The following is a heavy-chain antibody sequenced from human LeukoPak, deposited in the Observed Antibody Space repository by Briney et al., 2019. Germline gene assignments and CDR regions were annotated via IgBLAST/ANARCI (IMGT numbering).Heavy chain of an antibody. Sequence: GGSLRLSCAASGFTFSSYWMSWVRQAPGKGLEWVANIKQDGSEKYYVDPVKGRFTISRDNAKNSLYLQMNSLRAEDTAVYYCARVSSSWSGGYFYYYMDVWRKGTTVTVSS. CDR3: ARVSSSWSGGYFYYYMDV. CDR1: GFTFSSYW. D-gene: IGHD6-13*01. J-gene: IGHJ6*03. V-gene: IGHV3-7*01. CDR2: IKQDGSEK.